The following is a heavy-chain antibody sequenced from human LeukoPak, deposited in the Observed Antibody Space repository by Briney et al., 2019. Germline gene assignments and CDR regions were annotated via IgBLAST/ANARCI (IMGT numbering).Heavy chain of an antibody. J-gene: IGHJ4*02. V-gene: IGHV1-8*01. CDR3: AVRGRNYIYDF. CDR1: GYTFSSFH. CDR2: INPDSDDT. D-gene: IGHD1-26*01. Sequence: ASVKVSCKASGYTFSSFHINWLRQATGQGLEWMGRINPDSDDTGYAQKFQGRVTMTRDTSTNTAYMELNSLTSEDTAVYYCAVRGRNYIYDFWGQGTSVTVSS.